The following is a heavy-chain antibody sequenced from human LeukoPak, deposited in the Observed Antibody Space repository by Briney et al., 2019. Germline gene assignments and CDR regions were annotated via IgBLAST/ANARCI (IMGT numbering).Heavy chain of an antibody. CDR1: GGSISSSSYY. V-gene: IGHV4-39*07. J-gene: IGHJ4*02. Sequence: SETLSLTCIVPGGSISSSSYYWAWSRQSRGKGREWIGTFSSGGSAYYNPSLTSRVSISKYTSDNQFSLRLYSVTAADTAVYYCARKQTGTMYDVWGQGTQVTVSS. CDR3: ARKQTGTMYDV. CDR2: FSSGGSA. D-gene: IGHD1-7*01.